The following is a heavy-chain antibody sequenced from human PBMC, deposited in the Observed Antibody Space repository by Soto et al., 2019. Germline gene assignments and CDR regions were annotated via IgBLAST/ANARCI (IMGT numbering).Heavy chain of an antibody. CDR1: AHSFASYW. Sequence: GQALKITGKGSAHSFASYWIGWLRQMPGQGLEWMGIIYPGDSDTRYSPSFQGQVTISADKSISTAYLQWSSLKASDTAMYYCARHAQTYYYGSGSSLGVIDYWGQGTLVTVSS. CDR2: IYPGDSDT. CDR3: ARHAQTYYYGSGSSLGVIDY. D-gene: IGHD3-10*01. J-gene: IGHJ4*02. V-gene: IGHV5-51*01.